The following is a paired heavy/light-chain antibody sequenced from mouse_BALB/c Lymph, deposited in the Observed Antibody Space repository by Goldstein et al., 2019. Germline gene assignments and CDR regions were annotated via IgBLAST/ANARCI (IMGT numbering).Heavy chain of an antibody. D-gene: IGHD2-1*01. V-gene: IGHV8-5*01. J-gene: IGHJ4*01. CDR2: ILWNDSK. CDR1: GFSLSTSNMG. Sequence: QVTLKESGPGILQPSQTLSLTCSFSGFSLSTSNMGVGWIRQPSGKGLEWLLHILWNDSKYYNPALKSRLTISKDTYNNQVFLKIANVDTADTATYYCARVYGNYVGYAMDYWGQGTSVTVSS. CDR3: ARVYGNYVGYAMDY.
Light chain of an antibody. CDR2: AAS. J-gene: IGKJ2*01. CDR3: QQSNEDPYT. CDR1: QSVDYDGDSY. V-gene: IGKV3-4*01. Sequence: DIVLTQSPASLAVSLGQRATISCKASQSVDYDGDSYMNWYQQKPGQPPKLLIYAASNLESGIPARFSGSGSGTDFTLNIHPVEEEDAATYYCQQSNEDPYTFGGGTKLEIK.